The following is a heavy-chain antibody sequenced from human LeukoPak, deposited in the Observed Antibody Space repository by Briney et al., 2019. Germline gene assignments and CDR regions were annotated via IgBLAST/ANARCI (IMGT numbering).Heavy chain of an antibody. J-gene: IGHJ5*02. CDR3: ASGVVPAAIGWNWFDP. Sequence: ASVKVSCKASGYTFTGYYIHWVRQAPGQGLEWMGWINPNSGGTNYAQKFQGRVTMTRDTSISTAYMELSRLRSDDTAVYYCASGVVPAAIGWNWFDPWGQGTLVTVSS. V-gene: IGHV1-2*02. CDR1: GYTFTGYY. CDR2: INPNSGGT. D-gene: IGHD2-2*01.